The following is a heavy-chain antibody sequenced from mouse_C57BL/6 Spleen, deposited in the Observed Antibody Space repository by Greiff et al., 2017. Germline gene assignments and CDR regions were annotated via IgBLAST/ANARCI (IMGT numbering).Heavy chain of an antibody. J-gene: IGHJ4*01. CDR1: GFTFSSYG. V-gene: IGHV5-6*01. CDR2: ISSGGSYT. CDR3: ARDSSSYDAMDY. Sequence: EVQGVESGGDLVKPGGSLKLSCAASGFTFSSYGMSWVRQTPDKRLEWVATISSGGSYTYYPDSVTGRFTISRDNAKNTLYLQMSSLKYEDTAMYYCARDSSSYDAMDYWGQGTSVTVSS. D-gene: IGHD1-1*01.